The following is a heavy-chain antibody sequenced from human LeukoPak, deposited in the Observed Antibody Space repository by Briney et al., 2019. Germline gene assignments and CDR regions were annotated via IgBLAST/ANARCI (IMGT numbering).Heavy chain of an antibody. J-gene: IGHJ3*02. D-gene: IGHD6-13*01. V-gene: IGHV1-8*01. Sequence: ASVKVSCKASGYTFTSHDINWVRQATGQGLEWMGWMNPNSGNTGYAQKFQGRATMTRNTPISTAYMELSSLRSEDTAVYYCARGLSSGWYLGAFDIWGQGTMVTVSS. CDR1: GYTFTSHD. CDR3: ARGLSSGWYLGAFDI. CDR2: MNPNSGNT.